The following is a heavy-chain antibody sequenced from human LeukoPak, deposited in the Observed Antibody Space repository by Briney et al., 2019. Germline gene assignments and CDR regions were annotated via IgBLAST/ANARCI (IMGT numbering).Heavy chain of an antibody. CDR2: INHSGST. CDR1: GGSISSSSYY. Sequence: PSETLSLTCTVSGGSISSSSYYWGWIRQPPGKGLEWIGEINHSGSTNYNPSLKSRVTISVDTSKNQFSLKLTSVTAADTAVYFCARGEPFWRGNFAYYYYMDVWGKGTTVTVSS. J-gene: IGHJ6*03. D-gene: IGHD3-3*01. V-gene: IGHV4-39*07. CDR3: ARGEPFWRGNFAYYYYMDV.